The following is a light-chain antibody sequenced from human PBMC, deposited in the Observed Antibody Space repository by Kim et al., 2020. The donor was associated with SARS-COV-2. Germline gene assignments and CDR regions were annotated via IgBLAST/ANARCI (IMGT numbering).Light chain of an antibody. CDR2: RND. CDR3: QSYDSSLNVVV. V-gene: IGLV1-40*01. Sequence: DTIFCTGNKSNIVSHYGAHWYQQLPGAAPSVLITRNDNRPSGVPDRFSGSKSGTSASLAITGLQADDEADYYCQSYDSSLNVVVFGGGTKVTVL. J-gene: IGLJ2*01. CDR1: KSNIVSHYG.